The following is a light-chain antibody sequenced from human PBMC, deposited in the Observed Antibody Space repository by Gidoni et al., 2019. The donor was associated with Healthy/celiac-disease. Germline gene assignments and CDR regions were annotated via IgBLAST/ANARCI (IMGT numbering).Light chain of an antibody. CDR3: GTWDSSLSAEVV. J-gene: IGLJ2*01. CDR1: SSNIGNNY. CDR2: ENN. V-gene: IGLV1-51*02. Sequence: QSVLTQPPSVSAAPGQKVTISCSGSSSNIGNNYVSWYQQLPGTAPKLLIYENNKRPSGIPDRFSGSKSGTSATLGITGLQTGDEADYYCGTWDSSLSAEVVFGGETKLTVL.